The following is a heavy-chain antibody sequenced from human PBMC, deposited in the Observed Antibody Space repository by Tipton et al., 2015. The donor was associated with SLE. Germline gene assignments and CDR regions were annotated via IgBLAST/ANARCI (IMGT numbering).Heavy chain of an antibody. CDR3: AVNWGAWFFDL. CDR2: IYYSGRT. J-gene: IGHJ2*01. V-gene: IGHV4-39*07. Sequence: TLSLTCTVSGGSISSSSYYWGWIRQPPGKGLEWIGSIYYSGRTYYNPSLKSRVTISVDTSKNQFSLKLSSVTAADTAVYYCAVNWGAWFFDLWGRGTLVTVSS. CDR1: GGSISSSSYY. D-gene: IGHD7-27*01.